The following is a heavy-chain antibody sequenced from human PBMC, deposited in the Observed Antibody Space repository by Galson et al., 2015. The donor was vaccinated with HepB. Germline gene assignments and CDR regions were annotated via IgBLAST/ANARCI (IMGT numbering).Heavy chain of an antibody. V-gene: IGHV3-23*01. CDR3: AKDRPKYGGNPRVFDY. Sequence: SLRLSCAASGFTFSSYAMSWVRQAPGKGLEWVSAISGSGGSTYYADSVKGRFTISRDNSKNTLYLKMNSLRAEDTAVYYCAKDRPKYGGNPRVFDYWGQGTLVTVSS. D-gene: IGHD4-23*01. J-gene: IGHJ4*02. CDR2: ISGSGGST. CDR1: GFTFSSYA.